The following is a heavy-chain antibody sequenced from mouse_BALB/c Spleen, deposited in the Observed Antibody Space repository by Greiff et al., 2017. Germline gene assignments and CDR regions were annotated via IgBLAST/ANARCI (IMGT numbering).Heavy chain of an antibody. CDR1: GFNIKDYY. CDR3: NEGGPRRGFDY. J-gene: IGHJ2*01. V-gene: IGHV14-4*02. D-gene: IGHD2-12*01. CDR2: IDPENGDT. Sequence: VQLQQSGAELVRPGASVKLSCTASGFNIKDYYMHWVKQRPEQGLEWIGWIDPENGDTEYAPKFQGKATMTADTSSNTAYLQLSSLTSEDTAVYYCNEGGPRRGFDYWGQGTTLTVSS.